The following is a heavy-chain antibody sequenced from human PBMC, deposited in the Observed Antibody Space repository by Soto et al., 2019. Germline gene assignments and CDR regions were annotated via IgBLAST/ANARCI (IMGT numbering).Heavy chain of an antibody. J-gene: IGHJ4*02. CDR1: GFTFSSYW. D-gene: IGHD3-16*01. CDR2: IKTDGTAT. CDR3: AKDLSWGQCDY. V-gene: IGHV3-74*03. Sequence: EVQLVESGGGLVQPGGSLRLSCAASGFTFSSYWMHWVRQDPGKGLVWVSSIKTDGTATQYADSVKGRFTVSRDNAKNTRYWQMNSLRAEETAVYYCAKDLSWGQCDYWGQGTLVTVSS.